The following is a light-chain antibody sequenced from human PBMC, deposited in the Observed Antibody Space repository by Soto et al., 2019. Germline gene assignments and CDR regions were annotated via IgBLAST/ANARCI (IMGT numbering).Light chain of an antibody. CDR3: QQYDSFPFT. CDR2: DAS. V-gene: IGKV1-33*01. Sequence: DIQLTQSPSSLSASVGDRVTITCQASQDISKYLNWYQQQPGKAPKLLIYDASNLETGVPSRFSGTGSGAYYTFTISSVHPEDFATYHCQQYDSFPFTFGPGTKVEIK. J-gene: IGKJ3*01. CDR1: QDISKY.